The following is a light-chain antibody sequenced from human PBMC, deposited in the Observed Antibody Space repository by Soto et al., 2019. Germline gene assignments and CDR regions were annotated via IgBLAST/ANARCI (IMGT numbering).Light chain of an antibody. CDR2: EVS. CDR1: SSDVGGYNY. Sequence: QSALTQPASVSGSPGQSITISCTGTSSDVGGYNYVSWYQQHPGKAPKLMISEVSNRPSGVSNRFSGSKSGNTASLTISGLQAEDEADYYCSSYTSGYTLVIFGGGTKLTVL. CDR3: SSYTSGYTLVI. J-gene: IGLJ2*01. V-gene: IGLV2-14*01.